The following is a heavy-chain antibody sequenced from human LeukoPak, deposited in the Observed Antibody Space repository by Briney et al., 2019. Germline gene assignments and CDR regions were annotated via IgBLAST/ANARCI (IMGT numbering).Heavy chain of an antibody. J-gene: IGHJ5*02. V-gene: IGHV1-69*02. Sequence: SVKVSCKASGDNFNKYSIRWVRQAPGQGLEWMGRIMPIFGVTKYAQKFQGRVTITADESTTTGYMELKNLRSEDKAIYYCSTRPTIWKETTGFAESWGQGTLVIVSS. D-gene: IGHD1/OR15-1a*01. CDR1: GDNFNKYS. CDR2: IMPIFGVT. CDR3: STRPTIWKETTGFAES.